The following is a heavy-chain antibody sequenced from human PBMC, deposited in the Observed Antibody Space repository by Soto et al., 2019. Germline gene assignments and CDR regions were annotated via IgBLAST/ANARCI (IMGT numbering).Heavy chain of an antibody. J-gene: IGHJ4*02. CDR2: IYFGGTT. V-gene: IGHV4-4*09. D-gene: IGHD6-13*01. CDR1: GGSFRPNY. Sequence: PSETLSLTCSLSGGSFRPNYWSWIRQSPGKGLEWVGYIYFGGTTSYNPSLKSRVTISLETSKNQFSLRLNSVTAADTAVYYCARRGPGTYFDYWGQGTLVTVSS. CDR3: ARRGPGTYFDY.